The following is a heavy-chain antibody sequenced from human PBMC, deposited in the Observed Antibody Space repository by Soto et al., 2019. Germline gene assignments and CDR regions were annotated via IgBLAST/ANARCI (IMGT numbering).Heavy chain of an antibody. V-gene: IGHV1-46*01. CDR1: GYTFTSYY. CDR2: INPSGGST. D-gene: IGHD6-6*01. CDR3: ARDRYWSIAPRPRFGMDV. Sequence: QVQLVQSGAEVKKPGASVKVSCKASGYTFTSYYMHWVRQAPGQGLEWRGIINPSGGSTSNAQKFRGRVTMTSDTSKRPVYMELSSLRYEDTAVYYCARDRYWSIAPRPRFGMDVWGPGTTVTVSS. J-gene: IGHJ6*02.